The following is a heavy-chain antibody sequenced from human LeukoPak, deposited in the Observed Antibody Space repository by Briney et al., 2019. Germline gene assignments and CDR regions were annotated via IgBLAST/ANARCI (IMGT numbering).Heavy chain of an antibody. J-gene: IGHJ5*02. Sequence: PSETLSLTCTVSGGSISSYYWSWIRQPPGKGLEWIGSIYYSGSTYYNPSLKSRVTISVDTSKNRFSLKLSSVTAADTAVYYCARDYGDYNWFDPWGQGTLVTVSS. CDR1: GGSISSYY. CDR3: ARDYGDYNWFDP. CDR2: IYYSGST. V-gene: IGHV4-59*05. D-gene: IGHD4-17*01.